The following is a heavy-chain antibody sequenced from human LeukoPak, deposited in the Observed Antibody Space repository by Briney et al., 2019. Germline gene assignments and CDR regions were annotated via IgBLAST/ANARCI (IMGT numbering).Heavy chain of an antibody. D-gene: IGHD6-19*01. CDR3: ERGQFWFDP. J-gene: IGHJ5*02. CDR2: IYYSGST. V-gene: IGHV4-59*11. CDR1: GGSISSHY. Sequence: PSETLSLTCTVSGGSISSHYWSWIRQPPGKGLEWIGYIYYSGSTNYNPSLKSRVTISVDTSKNQFSLKLSSVTAADTAVYYCERGQFWFDPWGQGTLVTVSS.